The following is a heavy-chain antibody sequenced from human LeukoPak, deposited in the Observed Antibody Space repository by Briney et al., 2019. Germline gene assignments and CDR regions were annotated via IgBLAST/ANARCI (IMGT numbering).Heavy chain of an antibody. CDR1: GGSFSGYY. V-gene: IGHV4-34*01. J-gene: IGHJ5*02. D-gene: IGHD6-13*01. CDR3: ARGWWQQLAQVWFDP. CDR2: INHSGST. Sequence: PSETLSLTCAVYGGSFSGYYWSWIRQPPGKGLEWIGEINHSGSTNYNPSLKSRVTISVDTSKNQFSLKLSSVTAADTAVYYCARGWWQQLAQVWFDPWGQGTLVTVSS.